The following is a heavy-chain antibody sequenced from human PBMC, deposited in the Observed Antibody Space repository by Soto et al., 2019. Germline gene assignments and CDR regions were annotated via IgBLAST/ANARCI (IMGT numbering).Heavy chain of an antibody. Sequence: GGSLRLSCAASGVTFSSYAMHWVRQAPGKGLEWVAVISYDGSNKYYADSVKGRFTISRDNSKNTLYLQMNSLRAEDTAVYYCARGNQLLLGDSYYYYGMDVWGQGTTVTVSS. CDR1: GVTFSSYA. D-gene: IGHD2-2*01. CDR3: ARGNQLLLGDSYYYYGMDV. CDR2: ISYDGSNK. J-gene: IGHJ6*02. V-gene: IGHV3-30-3*01.